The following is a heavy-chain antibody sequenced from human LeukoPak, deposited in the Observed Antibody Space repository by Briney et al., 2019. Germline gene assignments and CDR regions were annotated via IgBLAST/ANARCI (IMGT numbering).Heavy chain of an antibody. J-gene: IGHJ4*02. CDR2: ISSSGSTI. CDR1: GFTFSSYE. D-gene: IGHD7-27*01. Sequence: GGSLRLSCAASGFTFSSYEMNWVRQAPGKGLEWVSYISSSGSTIYYADSVKGRFTISRDNAKNSLYLQMNSLRAEGTAVYYCGRGHWGLDYWGQGTLVTVSS. V-gene: IGHV3-48*03. CDR3: GRGHWGLDY.